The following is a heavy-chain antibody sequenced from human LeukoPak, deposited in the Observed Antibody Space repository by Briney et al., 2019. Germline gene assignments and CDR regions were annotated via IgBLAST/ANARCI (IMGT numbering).Heavy chain of an antibody. CDR1: GSTFSSYA. Sequence: GGSLRLSCAASGSTFSSYAMSWVRQAPGKGLEWVSSISSSSSYIYYADSVKGRFTISKDKSKNTLYLQMNSLRAEDTAIYYCAVYGSGSFHDYWGQGTLVTVSS. D-gene: IGHD3-10*01. V-gene: IGHV3-23*01. CDR2: ISSSSSYI. J-gene: IGHJ4*02. CDR3: AVYGSGSFHDY.